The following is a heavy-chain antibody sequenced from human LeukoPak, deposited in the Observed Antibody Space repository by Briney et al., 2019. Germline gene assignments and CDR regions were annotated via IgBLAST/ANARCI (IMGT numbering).Heavy chain of an antibody. CDR3: AKDQYCSSTSCHGGFDY. Sequence: PGGSLRLSCAASGFTFSSYSMNWVRQAPGKGLEWVSSISSSSSYIYYADSVKGRFTISRDNAKNSLYLQMNSLRAEDTAVYYCAKDQYCSSTSCHGGFDYWGQGTLVTVSS. D-gene: IGHD2-2*01. CDR2: ISSSSSYI. V-gene: IGHV3-21*01. J-gene: IGHJ4*02. CDR1: GFTFSSYS.